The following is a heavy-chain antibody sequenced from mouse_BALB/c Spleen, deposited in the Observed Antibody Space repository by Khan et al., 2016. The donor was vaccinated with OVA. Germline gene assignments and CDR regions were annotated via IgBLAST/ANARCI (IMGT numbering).Heavy chain of an antibody. CDR3: ARQGGIYDGPFDY. D-gene: IGHD2-3*01. J-gene: IGHJ2*01. CDR1: GFTFYNYA. Sequence: EVELVESGGGLVKPGGSLKLSCAASGFTFYNYAMSWVRQTPEKRLEWVATVSSGGSYTTYPDSVKGRFTISRDNAKNTLYLQMNSLRSEDTAIYYCARQGGIYDGPFDYWGQGTTLTVSS. CDR2: VSSGGSYT. V-gene: IGHV5-9-3*01.